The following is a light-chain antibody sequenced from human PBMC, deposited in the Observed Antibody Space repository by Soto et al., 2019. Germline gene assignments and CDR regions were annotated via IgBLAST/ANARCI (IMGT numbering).Light chain of an antibody. V-gene: IGKV3-20*01. J-gene: IGKJ2*01. Sequence: EIVLTQSPGTLSLSPGERATLSCRASQSVSSSYLAWYQQKPGQAPRLLIYGASSRATGIPDRFSGSGSGTEFTLTICILEPEDFAVYYCHQYGRYPEYTFGQGIKLAIK. CDR2: GAS. CDR3: HQYGRYPEYT. CDR1: QSVSSSY.